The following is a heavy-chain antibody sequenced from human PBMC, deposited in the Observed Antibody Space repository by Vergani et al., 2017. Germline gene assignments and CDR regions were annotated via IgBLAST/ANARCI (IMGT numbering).Heavy chain of an antibody. V-gene: IGHV4-59*01. CDR1: GASIDSFY. J-gene: IGHJ2*01. D-gene: IGHD2-15*01. CDR3: ARDFGGEWYFDL. Sequence: VLLQEPGPGLVKPSETLSLKCSVSGASIDSFYWSWLRQSPGKGLEWIGYVFRYGKVNYYPSFNFRAAIDTSNNQLPLRLSAVTAADTAGYYCARDFGGEWYFDLWGRGTFVTVSS. CDR2: VFRYGKV.